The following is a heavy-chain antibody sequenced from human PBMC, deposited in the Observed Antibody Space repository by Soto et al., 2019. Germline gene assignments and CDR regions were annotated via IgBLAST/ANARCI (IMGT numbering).Heavy chain of an antibody. CDR1: GGTFSSYA. D-gene: IGHD4-4*01. CDR3: ARLTTVTTTFSISYYYYAMDV. J-gene: IGHJ6*02. CDR2: IIPIFGTA. V-gene: IGHV1-69*13. Sequence: GASVKVSCKASGGTFSSYAITWVRQAPGQGLEWMGEIIPIFGTANYAQKFQGRVTITADESTSTSYMVLSSLRSEDTAVYYCARLTTVTTTFSISYYYYAMDVWGQGTTVTVSS.